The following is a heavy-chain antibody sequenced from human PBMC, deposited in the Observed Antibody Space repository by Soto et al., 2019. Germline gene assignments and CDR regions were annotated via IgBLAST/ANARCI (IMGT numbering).Heavy chain of an antibody. D-gene: IGHD3-22*01. Sequence: SETRCLTCAGPGGWISSINWWSWGRQRPGQGLEWIGEIYHSGSTNYNPSLKSRVTISVDKSKNQFSLKLSSVTAADTAVYYCARSPDSSGYYPRWYYYGMNVWGQGTTVT. CDR2: IYHSGST. V-gene: IGHV4-4*02. J-gene: IGHJ6*02. CDR1: GGWISSINW. CDR3: ARSPDSSGYYPRWYYYGMNV.